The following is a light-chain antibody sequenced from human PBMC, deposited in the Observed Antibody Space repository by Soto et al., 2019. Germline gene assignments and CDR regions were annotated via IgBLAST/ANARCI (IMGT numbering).Light chain of an antibody. CDR3: QQYDGSLGLT. CDR1: QSVSSSC. J-gene: IGKJ4*01. Sequence: EIVLTQSPGTLSLSPGERATLSCRASQSVSSSCLAWYQQKPGQAPRLLIYGASSRATGIPDRFSGSGSGTDVTLTISRLEPEDFAVYYWQQYDGSLGLTFGGGTKVEIK. V-gene: IGKV3-20*01. CDR2: GAS.